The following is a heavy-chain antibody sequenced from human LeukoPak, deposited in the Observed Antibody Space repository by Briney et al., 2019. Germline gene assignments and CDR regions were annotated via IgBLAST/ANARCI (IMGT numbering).Heavy chain of an antibody. CDR2: ISAYKGNT. J-gene: IGHJ6*02. V-gene: IGHV1-18*01. CDR1: GYTFTTYG. Sequence: ASVKVSCKASGYTFTTYGISWVRQAPGQGLEWIGWISAYKGNTNYAQKLQGRVTMTTETSTSTAYMELRSLRSDDTAVYYCARQHSSGYYSPHYYYGMDAWGQGTTVTVSS. CDR3: ARQHSSGYYSPHYYYGMDA. D-gene: IGHD3-22*01.